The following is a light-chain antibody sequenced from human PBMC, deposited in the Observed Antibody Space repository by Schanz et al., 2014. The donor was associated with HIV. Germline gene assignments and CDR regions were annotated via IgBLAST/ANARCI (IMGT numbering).Light chain of an antibody. CDR3: GTWDSSLSVVV. CDR2: ETS. J-gene: IGLJ2*01. CDR1: NSDVGSFNL. Sequence: QSALTQPASVSGSPGQSITISCTGTNSDVGSFNLVSWYQQHPGKAPKLMIYETSERPSGIPDRFSGSKSGTSATLGITGLQTGDEADYYCGTWDSSLSVVVFGGGTKLTVL. V-gene: IGLV2-14*02.